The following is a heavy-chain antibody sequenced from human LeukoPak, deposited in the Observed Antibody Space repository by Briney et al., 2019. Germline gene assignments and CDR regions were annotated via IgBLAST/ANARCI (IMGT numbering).Heavy chain of an antibody. J-gene: IGHJ3*02. CDR1: GGSFSGYY. D-gene: IGHD2-8*02. CDR2: IYTSGST. CDR3: ARDPSGRVNAFDI. Sequence: SETLSLTCAVYGGSFSGYYWSWIRQPAGKGLEWIGRIYTSGSTNYNPSLKSRVTMSVDTSKNQFSLKLSSVTAADTAVYYCARDPSGRVNAFDIWGQGTMVTVSS. V-gene: IGHV4-4*07.